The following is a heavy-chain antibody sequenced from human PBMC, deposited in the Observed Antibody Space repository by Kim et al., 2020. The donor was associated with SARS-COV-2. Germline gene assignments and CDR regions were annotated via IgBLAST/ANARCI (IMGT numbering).Heavy chain of an antibody. D-gene: IGHD3-16*01. CDR2: INHRGSTT. CDR3: ARSRLLQGRSTYYSGLDV. V-gene: IGHV3-48*03. J-gene: IGHJ6*02. CDR1: GFTLSSYE. Sequence: GGSLRLSCVASGFTLSSYEVNWVRLAPGKGLEWVSYINHRGSTTAYADSVRGRFTISRDNAKDSLYLQLNSLRVDDTAVYYCARSRLLQGRSTYYSGLDVWGQGTAVTVSS.